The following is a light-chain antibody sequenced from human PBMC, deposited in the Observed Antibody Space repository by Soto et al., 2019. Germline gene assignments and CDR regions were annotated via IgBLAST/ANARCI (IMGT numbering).Light chain of an antibody. Sequence: QSVLTQPPSASGTHGQRVTISCSGSSSNIGSNTVNWDQQLPGTAPKLLIYRTNERPSGVPGRFSGSKSCSSASLAISGLQSEEGAEYYCAAWDGSPDGQVFGGGTKLTVL. CDR3: AAWDGSPDGQV. CDR2: RTN. V-gene: IGLV1-44*01. CDR1: SSNIGSNT. J-gene: IGLJ3*02.